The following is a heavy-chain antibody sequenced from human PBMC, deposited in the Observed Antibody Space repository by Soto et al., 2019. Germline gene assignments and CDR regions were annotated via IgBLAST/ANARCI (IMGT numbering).Heavy chain of an antibody. J-gene: IGHJ6*02. Sequence: QVQLVQSGAEVKKPGASVKVSCKASGYTFTSYGISWVRQAPGQGLEWMGWISAYNGNTNYAQKLQGRVTMTTDTSTRTAYMELKSRRSDDTAVYYGAREGRSSGWCPYYGMDVWGQGPTVTVSS. CDR1: GYTFTSYG. V-gene: IGHV1-18*01. CDR3: AREGRSSGWCPYYGMDV. CDR2: ISAYNGNT. D-gene: IGHD6-19*01.